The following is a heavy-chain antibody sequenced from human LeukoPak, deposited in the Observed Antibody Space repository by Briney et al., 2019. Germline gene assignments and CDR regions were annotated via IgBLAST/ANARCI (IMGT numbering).Heavy chain of an antibody. J-gene: IGHJ5*02. V-gene: IGHV4-4*07. Sequence: SETLSLTCTVSGGSISSYYWSWIRQPAGKGLEWIGRIYTSGSTNYNPSLKSRVTMSVDTSKNQFSLKLSSVTAADTAVYYCARVKPYSSSSGRARWFDPWGQGTLVTVSS. D-gene: IGHD6-6*01. CDR1: GGSISSYY. CDR3: ARVKPYSSSSGRARWFDP. CDR2: IYTSGST.